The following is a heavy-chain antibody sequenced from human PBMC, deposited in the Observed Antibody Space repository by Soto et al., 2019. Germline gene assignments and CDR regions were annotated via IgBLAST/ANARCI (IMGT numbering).Heavy chain of an antibody. V-gene: IGHV3-48*01. Sequence: GGSPRLSCAASGFTFSKYSMNWVRQAPGMGLEWISYISNSSRTIYHADSVKGRFTISRDNAKNSLYLQMNSLRAEDTAVYYGATTAWLDSWGQGTLVTVSS. CDR3: ATTAWLDS. D-gene: IGHD4-4*01. CDR1: GFTFSKYS. J-gene: IGHJ4*02. CDR2: ISNSSRTI.